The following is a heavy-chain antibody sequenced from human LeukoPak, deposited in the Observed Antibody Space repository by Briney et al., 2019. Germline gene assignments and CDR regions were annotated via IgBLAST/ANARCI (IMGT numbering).Heavy chain of an antibody. V-gene: IGHV4-59*01. CDR3: ASTYYYGSGSYLNWFDP. J-gene: IGHJ5*02. CDR2: IYYSGST. D-gene: IGHD3-10*01. Sequence: SETLSLTCTVSGGSISSYYWSWIRQPPGKGLEWIGYIYYSGSTNYNPSLKSRVTISVDTSKNQFSLKLSSVTAADTAVYYCASTYYYGSGSYLNWFDPWGQGTLVTVSS. CDR1: GGSISSYY.